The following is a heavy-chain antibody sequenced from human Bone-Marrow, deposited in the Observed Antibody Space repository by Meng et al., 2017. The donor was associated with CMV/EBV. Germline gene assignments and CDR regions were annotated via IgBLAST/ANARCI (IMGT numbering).Heavy chain of an antibody. CDR3: ARGGGRSGGYCSSTSCKGMDV. V-gene: IGHV1-2*02. D-gene: IGHD2-2*03. CDR1: GYTFTGYY. J-gene: IGHJ6*02. Sequence: ASVKVSCKASGYTFTGYYMHWVRQAPGQGLEWMGWINPNSGGTNYAQKFQGRVTMTRGTSISTAYMELSRLRSDDTAVYYCARGGGRSGGYCSSTSCKGMDVWGQGTTVTVSS. CDR2: INPNSGGT.